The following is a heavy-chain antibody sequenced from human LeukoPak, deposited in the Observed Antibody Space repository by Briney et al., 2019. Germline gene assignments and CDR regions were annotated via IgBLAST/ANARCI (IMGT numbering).Heavy chain of an antibody. J-gene: IGHJ4*02. V-gene: IGHV2-5*02. CDR3: AHRGAAADPNYFDY. CDR1: GFSLSTSGVG. D-gene: IGHD6-13*01. CDR2: IYWDDDK. Sequence: SGPTLVNPTQTLTLTCTFSGFSLSTSGVGVGWIRQPPGKALEWLALIYWDDDKRYSPSLKSRLTTTKDTSKNQVVLTMTNMDPVDTATYYCAHRGAAADPNYFDYWGQGTLVTVSS.